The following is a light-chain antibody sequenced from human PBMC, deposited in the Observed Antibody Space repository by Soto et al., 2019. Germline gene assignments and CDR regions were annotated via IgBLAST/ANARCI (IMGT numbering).Light chain of an antibody. CDR3: SSYTSSSTRV. V-gene: IGLV2-14*01. Sequence: QSALTQPASVSGSPGQSITISCTGTSSDVGGYNYVSWYQQHPGKAPKLMIYEVSNRPSGVSNRFSGSKSGNTASLTISGLXXXXXAXYYCSSYTSSSTRVFGTGTKVTVL. CDR1: SSDVGGYNY. CDR2: EVS. J-gene: IGLJ1*01.